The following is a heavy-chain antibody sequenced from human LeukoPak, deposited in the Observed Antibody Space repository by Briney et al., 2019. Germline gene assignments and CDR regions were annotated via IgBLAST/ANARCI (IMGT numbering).Heavy chain of an antibody. CDR3: ARIPVVDDAFDI. CDR2: IYYSGST. J-gene: IGHJ3*02. Sequence: PSETLSLTCSVSGGSISSSSYYWGWIRQPPGKGLEWIGSIYYSGSTYYNPSLKSRVTISVDTSKSQFSLKLSSVTAADTAVCYCARIPVVDDAFDIWGQGTMVTVSS. V-gene: IGHV4-39*01. CDR1: GGSISSSSYY. D-gene: IGHD4-23*01.